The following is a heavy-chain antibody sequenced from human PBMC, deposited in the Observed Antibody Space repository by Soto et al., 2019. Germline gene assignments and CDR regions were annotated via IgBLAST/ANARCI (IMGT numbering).Heavy chain of an antibody. Sequence: GGSLRLSCEASGFTFSSYAMHWVRQAPGKGLEWVAVISYDGSNTYYADSVKGRFTISRDNSKNTLYMQMNSLRAEDTAVYYCAESSSWDKYYYYGMDVWGQGTTVTVSS. CDR3: AESSSWDKYYYYGMDV. D-gene: IGHD6-6*01. J-gene: IGHJ6*02. CDR1: GFTFSSYA. CDR2: ISYDGSNT. V-gene: IGHV3-30-3*01.